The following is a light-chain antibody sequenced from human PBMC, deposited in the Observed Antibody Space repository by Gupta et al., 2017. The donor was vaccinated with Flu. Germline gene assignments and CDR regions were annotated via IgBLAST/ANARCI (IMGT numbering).Light chain of an antibody. V-gene: IGKV1-39*01. CDR2: DAS. CDR1: QNIGSS. Sequence: DIQMTQSPSSLSASVGDRITITCRASQNIGSSLNWYQQKPGKAPRLLIYDASSLLSGVPWRFSGGGSGTDFTLTISGRQPEDFATYFCQQSVSHLEKTFGQGTKVEVK. J-gene: IGKJ1*01. CDR3: QQSVSHLEKT.